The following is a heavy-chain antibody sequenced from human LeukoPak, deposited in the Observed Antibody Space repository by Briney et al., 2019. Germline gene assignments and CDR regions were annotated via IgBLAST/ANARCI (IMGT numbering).Heavy chain of an antibody. CDR3: ARANIYCSSTSCAADYFDY. Sequence: PSETLSLTCTVSGGSISSYYWSWIRQPPGKGLEWIGYIYYSGSTNYNPSLKSRVTISVDTSKNQFSLKLSSVTAADTAVYYCARANIYCSSTSCAADYFDYWGQGTLVTVSS. J-gene: IGHJ4*02. CDR1: GGSISSYY. CDR2: IYYSGST. V-gene: IGHV4-59*01. D-gene: IGHD2-2*01.